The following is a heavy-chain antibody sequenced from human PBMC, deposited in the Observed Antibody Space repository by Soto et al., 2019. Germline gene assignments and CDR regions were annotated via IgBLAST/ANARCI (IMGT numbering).Heavy chain of an antibody. CDR2: MNPNSGNT. Sequence: ASVKVSCKXSGYTFTSYDINWVRQATGQGLEWMGWMNPNSGNTGYAQKFQGRVTMTRNTSISTAYMELSSLRSEDTAVYYCARGEEVLRFLEWLSRPYYFDYWGQGTLVTVSS. D-gene: IGHD3-3*01. CDR3: ARGEEVLRFLEWLSRPYYFDY. CDR1: GYTFTSYD. J-gene: IGHJ4*02. V-gene: IGHV1-8*01.